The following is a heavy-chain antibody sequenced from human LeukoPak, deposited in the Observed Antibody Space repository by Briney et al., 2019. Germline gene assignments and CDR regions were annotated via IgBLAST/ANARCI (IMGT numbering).Heavy chain of an antibody. D-gene: IGHD3-9*01. Sequence: GGSLRLSCAASGFTFSSYGMHWVRQAPGKGLEWVAVISYDGSNKYYADSVKGRFTISRDNSKNTLYLQMNSLRTEDTAVYYCAKETNYDILTGYDYWGQGTLVTVSS. CDR1: GFTFSSYG. J-gene: IGHJ4*02. CDR2: ISYDGSNK. CDR3: AKETNYDILTGYDY. V-gene: IGHV3-30*18.